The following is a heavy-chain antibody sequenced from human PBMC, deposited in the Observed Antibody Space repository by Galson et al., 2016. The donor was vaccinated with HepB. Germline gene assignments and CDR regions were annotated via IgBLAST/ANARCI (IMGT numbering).Heavy chain of an antibody. CDR3: ARALVSFYDSSGYYYVMPHDAFDI. V-gene: IGHV3-7*03. D-gene: IGHD3-22*01. J-gene: IGHJ3*02. CDR2: INEDGSAK. CDR1: GFTFSSYW. Sequence: SLRLSCAASGFTFSSYWMVWVRQAPGEGLEWVANINEDGSAKNHVDSVKGRFTISRDNVKNSLYLQMNSLRVEDTAVYYCARALVSFYDSSGYYYVMPHDAFDIWGQGTVVTVSS.